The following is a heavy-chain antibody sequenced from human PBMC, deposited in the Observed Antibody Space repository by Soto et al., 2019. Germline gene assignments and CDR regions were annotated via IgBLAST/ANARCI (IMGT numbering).Heavy chain of an antibody. CDR3: AGEVGSGGWYDYYLGIYA. D-gene: IGHD6-19*01. V-gene: IGHV3-53*02. J-gene: IGHJ6*02. CDR1: GLTVRSNY. CDR2: IFSGGST. Sequence: EVQLVETGGGLIQPVGSLRLSCAASGLTVRSNYMSWVRQAPGKGLEWVSLIFSGGSTYYADSVKGRFTISRDNSKNMVYLHMNSLRAEDTAVYYCAGEVGSGGWYDYYLGIYAWGQETTFTVSS.